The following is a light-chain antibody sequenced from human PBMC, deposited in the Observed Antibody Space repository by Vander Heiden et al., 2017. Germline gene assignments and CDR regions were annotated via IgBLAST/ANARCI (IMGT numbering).Light chain of an antibody. Sequence: DIQMTQSPSTLSASVGDRVTITCRASQSISSWLAWYQQKPGKAPKLLIYDASRLQSGVPSRFSGSGSGTYFSLNISSLQSDDFATYYCQQYNRYARTFGQGTKVEIK. CDR1: QSISSW. J-gene: IGKJ1*01. CDR2: DAS. CDR3: QQYNRYART. V-gene: IGKV1-5*01.